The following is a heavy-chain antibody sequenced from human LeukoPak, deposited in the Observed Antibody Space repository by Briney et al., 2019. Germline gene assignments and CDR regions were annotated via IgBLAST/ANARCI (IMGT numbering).Heavy chain of an antibody. CDR2: INYKGGPT. CDR3: ARVGPATAFDY. J-gene: IGHJ4*02. Sequence: GGSLRLSCAASGFTLSSFSMHWVRQSSGRGLEYVSAINYKGGPTYYADSVKGRFTISRDNSKNTLYLQMASLRDEDMGVYYCARVGPATAFDYWGQGTQVTVSS. CDR1: GFTLSSFS. V-gene: IGHV3-64*02.